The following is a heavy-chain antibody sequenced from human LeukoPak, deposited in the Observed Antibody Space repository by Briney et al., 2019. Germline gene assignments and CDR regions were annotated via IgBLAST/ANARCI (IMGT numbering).Heavy chain of an antibody. CDR2: IKPDGTEK. D-gene: IGHD1-26*01. J-gene: IGHJ4*02. CDR1: GFTFGKSW. V-gene: IGHV3-7*01. Sequence: GGSLRLSCAASGFTFGKSWISWARQAPGRGLECVANIKPDGTEKYYVDSVKGRFTISRDNAKNSLYLQMNSLRAEDTAVYYCASGNYFDYWGQGTLVTVSS. CDR3: ASGNYFDY.